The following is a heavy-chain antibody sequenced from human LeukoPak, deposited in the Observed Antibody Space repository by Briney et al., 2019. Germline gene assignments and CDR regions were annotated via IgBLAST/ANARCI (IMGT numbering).Heavy chain of an antibody. J-gene: IGHJ4*02. CDR2: IQQGGSEK. Sequence: PGGSLRLSCAASGFIFSSYLMTWVRQAPGKRLEWVSNIQQGGSEKHYVDSVKGRFTISRDNAKNPLYLQTNRLRAEDTAVYYCARVRGGYYFDYWGQGTLVTVSS. V-gene: IGHV3-7*04. CDR1: GFIFSSYL. CDR3: ARVRGGYYFDY. D-gene: IGHD5-24*01.